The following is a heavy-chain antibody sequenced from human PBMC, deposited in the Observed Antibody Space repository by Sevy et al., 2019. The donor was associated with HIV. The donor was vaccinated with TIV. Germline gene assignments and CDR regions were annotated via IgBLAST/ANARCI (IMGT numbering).Heavy chain of an antibody. Sequence: RQGGSLRLSCAASGFTFDDYGMSWVRQAPGKGLEWVSGINWNGGSTGYADSVKGRFTISRDNAKNSLYLQMNSLRAEDTALYYCARDRAVPELTRPAADAFDIWGQGTMVTVSS. CDR2: INWNGGST. D-gene: IGHD2-2*01. V-gene: IGHV3-20*04. J-gene: IGHJ3*02. CDR1: GFTFDDYG. CDR3: ARDRAVPELTRPAADAFDI.